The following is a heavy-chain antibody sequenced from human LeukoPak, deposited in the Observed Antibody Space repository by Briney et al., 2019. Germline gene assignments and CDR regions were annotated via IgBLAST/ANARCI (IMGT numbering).Heavy chain of an antibody. J-gene: IGHJ6*03. V-gene: IGHV3-73*01. CDR2: IRSKANSYAT. D-gene: IGHD2/OR15-2a*01. Sequence: GGSLKLSCAASGFTSSGSAMYWVRQTSGKGLEWVGPIRSKANSYATAYAASVKGRFTISRDDSKNTADLQMNSLKTEDTAVYYCTTTLNTDYYYYMDVWGKGTTVTVSS. CDR3: TTTLNTDYYYYMDV. CDR1: GFTSSGSA.